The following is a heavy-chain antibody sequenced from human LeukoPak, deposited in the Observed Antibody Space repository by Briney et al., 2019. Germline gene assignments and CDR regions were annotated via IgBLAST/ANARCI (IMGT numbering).Heavy chain of an antibody. CDR1: GFTFRSYA. D-gene: IGHD6-19*01. V-gene: IGHV3-23*01. Sequence: GGSLRLSCAASGFTFRSYAIYWVRQAPGKGLEWVSGISGSGGDTYLADSVKGRFSISRDNSMNTVFLKMDSLRAEDTAVYYCAKTTAGYSSGRYPGWPVDYWGQGTLVTVSS. J-gene: IGHJ4*02. CDR2: ISGSGGDT. CDR3: AKTTAGYSSGRYPGWPVDY.